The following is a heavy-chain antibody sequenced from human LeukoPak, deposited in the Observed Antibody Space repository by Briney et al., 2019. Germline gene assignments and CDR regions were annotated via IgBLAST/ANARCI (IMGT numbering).Heavy chain of an antibody. V-gene: IGHV1-2*02. CDR3: XXXXXXXXXXXPTPVIYFDY. CDR1: GYTFTGYY. J-gene: IGHJ4*02. CDR2: INPNSGGT. Sequence: ASVKVSCKASGYTFTGYYMHWVRQAPGQGLEWMGWINPNSGGTNYAQKFQGRVTMTRDTSISTAYMELSRLRSDDTAVYYCXXXXXXXXXXXPTPVIYFDYWGQGTLVTVSS. D-gene: IGHD2-21*01.